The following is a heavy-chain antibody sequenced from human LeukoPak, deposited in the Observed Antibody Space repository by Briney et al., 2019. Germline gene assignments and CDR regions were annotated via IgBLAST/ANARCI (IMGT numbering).Heavy chain of an antibody. CDR1: GGSISSYY. CDR3: ARDGNPFDY. CDR2: IYHSGST. Sequence: SETLSLTCTVSGGSISSYYWSWIRQPPGKGLEWIGYIYHSGSTNYYPSLKSRVTISGDTSKNQFSLRLNSVTAADTAVYYCARDGNPFDYWGQGTLVTVSS. J-gene: IGHJ4*02. V-gene: IGHV4-59*01. D-gene: IGHD1-14*01.